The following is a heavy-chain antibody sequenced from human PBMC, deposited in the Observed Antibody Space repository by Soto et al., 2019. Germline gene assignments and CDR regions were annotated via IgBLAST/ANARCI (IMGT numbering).Heavy chain of an antibody. CDR3: ARDGVAAGNINFDY. CDR1: GYIVTKSA. D-gene: IGHD6-25*01. CDR2: ISGGNGNT. J-gene: IGHJ4*02. V-gene: IGHV1-3*01. Sequence: ASVKVSCKASGYIVTKSAMHCVRQAPGQMLEWMGWISGGNGNTKYSPKLQDRVTITRDTSASTAYMELSSLRSEDTALYYCARDGVAAGNINFDYWGQGTLVTVSS.